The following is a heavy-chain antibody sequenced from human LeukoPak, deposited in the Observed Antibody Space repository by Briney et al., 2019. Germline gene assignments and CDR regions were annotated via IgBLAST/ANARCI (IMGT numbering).Heavy chain of an antibody. J-gene: IGHJ6*03. CDR1: GFTFSSYC. V-gene: IGHV3-21*01. D-gene: IGHD3-10*01. Sequence: GGSLRLSCAASGFTFSSYCMNWVRQAPGKGLEWVSSISSSSSYIYYADSVKGRFTISRDNAKNSLYLQMNSLRAEDTAVYYCARGESATNYYYMDVWGKGTTVTVSS. CDR2: ISSSSSYI. CDR3: ARGESATNYYYMDV.